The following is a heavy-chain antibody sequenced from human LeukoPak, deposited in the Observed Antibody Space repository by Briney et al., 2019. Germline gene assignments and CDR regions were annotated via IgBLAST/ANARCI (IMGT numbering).Heavy chain of an antibody. Sequence: GAPVKVSCKVSGYTLTELSMHWVRQAPGKGLEWMGGFDPEDGETIYPQKFQGRVTMTEDTSTDTAYMELSSLRSEDTAVYYCAAASIVKSDYYGMDVWGQGTTVTVSS. D-gene: IGHD1-26*01. CDR2: FDPEDGET. CDR3: AAASIVKSDYYGMDV. CDR1: GYTLTELS. J-gene: IGHJ6*02. V-gene: IGHV1-24*01.